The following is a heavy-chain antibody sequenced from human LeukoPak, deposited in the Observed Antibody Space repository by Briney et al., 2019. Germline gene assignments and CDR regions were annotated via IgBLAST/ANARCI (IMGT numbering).Heavy chain of an antibody. Sequence: SVKVSCKASGFTFTISAMQWVRQARGERVEGIGWIVVGSGNTNYTQKFQERVTITRHMSTSTAYMELSSLRSEDTAVYYCAAGRPSSGYDDFTLDIWGQGTMVTVSS. CDR3: AAGRPSSGYDDFTLDI. V-gene: IGHV1-58*02. D-gene: IGHD5-12*01. J-gene: IGHJ3*02. CDR2: IVVGSGNT. CDR1: GFTFTISA.